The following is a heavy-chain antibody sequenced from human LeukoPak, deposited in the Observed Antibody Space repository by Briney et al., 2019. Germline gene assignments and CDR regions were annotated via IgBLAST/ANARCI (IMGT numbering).Heavy chain of an antibody. Sequence: GSLRLSCAASGFTFSSYAMSWVRQAPGKGLEWVSAISGSGGSTYYADSVKGRFTISRDNSKNTLYLQMNSLRAEDTAVYYCAKSRTGYYYGSGSYYYFDYWGQGTLVTVSS. CDR3: AKSRTGYYYGSGSYYYFDY. CDR2: ISGSGGST. J-gene: IGHJ4*02. D-gene: IGHD3-10*01. CDR1: GFTFSSYA. V-gene: IGHV3-23*01.